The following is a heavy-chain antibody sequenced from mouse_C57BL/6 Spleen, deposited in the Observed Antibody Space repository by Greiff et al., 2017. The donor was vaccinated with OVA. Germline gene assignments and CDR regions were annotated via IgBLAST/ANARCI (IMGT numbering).Heavy chain of an antibody. CDR1: GYTFTSYW. CDR3: ARDGYCLDY. V-gene: IGHV1-50*01. Sequence: QVQLQQLGAELVKPGAPVKLSCKASGYTFTSYWLHWVKQRLGQGLEWIGEIDPSDSYTNYNQKFKGKATLTVDTSSSTAYMQLSSLTSEDSAVYFCARDGYCLDYWGQGTTLTVSS. CDR2: IDPSDSYT. D-gene: IGHD2-3*01. J-gene: IGHJ2*01.